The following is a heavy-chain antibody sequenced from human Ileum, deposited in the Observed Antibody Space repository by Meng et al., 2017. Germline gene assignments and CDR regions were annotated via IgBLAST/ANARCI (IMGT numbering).Heavy chain of an antibody. CDR3: ARENSGWFF. CDR1: EDSVSSPTAA. Sequence: QVLLQHAGPGRVTHSQTLLLTIVWSEDSVSSPTAAWNWFRQSPSRGLEGLGSTYYRSKWYYAYAISVKSRISVTPDTSKHQFSLQPNSVTPEDTAVYFCARENSGWFFWGQGALVTVSS. CDR2: TYYRSKWYY. J-gene: IGHJ4*02. D-gene: IGHD6-19*01. V-gene: IGHV6-1*01.